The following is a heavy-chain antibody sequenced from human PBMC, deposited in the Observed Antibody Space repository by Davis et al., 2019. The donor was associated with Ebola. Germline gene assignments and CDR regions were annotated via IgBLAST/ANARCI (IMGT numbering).Heavy chain of an antibody. V-gene: IGHV5-51*01. CDR3: ARRETVGREFGY. J-gene: IGHJ4*02. D-gene: IGHD1-26*01. Sequence: PGGSLRLSCKGSGARFTNYWIGWVRQMPGKGLEWMGLIQPGNSDTRYNPSFPGQVTVSADKSISTAYLQLSSLKASDTAMYYCARRETVGREFGYWGQGTLVTVSS. CDR1: GARFTNYW. CDR2: IQPGNSDT.